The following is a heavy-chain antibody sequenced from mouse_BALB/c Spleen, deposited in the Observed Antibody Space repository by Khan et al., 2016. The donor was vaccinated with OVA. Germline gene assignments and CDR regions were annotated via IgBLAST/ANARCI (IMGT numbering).Heavy chain of an antibody. J-gene: IGHJ3*01. D-gene: IGHD4-1*01. CDR2: INSDGYYT. V-gene: IGHV5-6*01. Sequence: EVELVESGGDLVKPGGSLRLPCAASGFTFSTYGMSWVRQFPDKRLEWVATINSDGYYTYYPDTLKGRFTISRNNAENTLYLQMSSLKSEDTAIYYCASHLTGSSAYWGHGTLVTVSA. CDR1: GFTFSTYG. CDR3: ASHLTGSSAY.